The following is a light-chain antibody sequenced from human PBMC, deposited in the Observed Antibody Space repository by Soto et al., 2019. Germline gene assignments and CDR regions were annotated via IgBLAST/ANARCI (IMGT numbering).Light chain of an antibody. Sequence: EIVLTQSPGTLSLSPGERATLSCRASQSVSSFLAWYQQKAGQAPRLLIYDASNRASGIPDRFSGAGSGTDFTLTISSLEPDDFAVYYCQQRSTWPPFTFGPGTKVEIK. J-gene: IGKJ3*01. CDR2: DAS. CDR3: QQRSTWPPFT. V-gene: IGKV3-11*01. CDR1: QSVSSF.